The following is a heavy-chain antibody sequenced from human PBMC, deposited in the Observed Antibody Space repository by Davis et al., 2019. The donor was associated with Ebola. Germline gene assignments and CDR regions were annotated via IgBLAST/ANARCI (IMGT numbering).Heavy chain of an antibody. J-gene: IGHJ4*02. D-gene: IGHD3-10*01. Sequence: PGGSLRLSCVASEFTFRSYWFHWVRQAPGKGLEWVSRIDTDGSTTNYADSVRGRFTISRDNAKNTLFLQMNSLRADDTAVYYCARDVGGRGGYWGQGTLVTVSS. CDR1: EFTFRSYW. V-gene: IGHV3-74*01. CDR3: ARDVGGRGGY. CDR2: IDTDGSTT.